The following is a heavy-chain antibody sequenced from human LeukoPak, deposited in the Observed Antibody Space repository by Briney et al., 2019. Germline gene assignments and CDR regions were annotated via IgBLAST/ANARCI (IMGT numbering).Heavy chain of an antibody. J-gene: IGHJ4*02. V-gene: IGHV4-34*01. CDR3: ARMGSEMATSYYFDY. CDR1: GGSFSGYY. Sequence: SETLSLTCAVYGGSFSGYYWSWIRQPPGKGLEWIGEINHSGSTNYNPSLKSRVTISVDTSKNQFSLKLSSVTAADTAVYYCARMGSEMATSYYFDYWGQGTLVTVSS. CDR2: INHSGST. D-gene: IGHD5-24*01.